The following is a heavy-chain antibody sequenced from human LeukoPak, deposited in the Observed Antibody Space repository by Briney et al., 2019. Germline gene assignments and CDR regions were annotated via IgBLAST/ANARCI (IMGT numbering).Heavy chain of an antibody. D-gene: IGHD5-18*01. J-gene: IGHJ4*02. CDR3: ATGVATAFTY. CDR2: IYYSGST. CDR1: YW. Sequence: YWLNWVRQSPGKGLEWIGYIYYSGSTYYNPSLKSRVTISVDTSKNQFSLKLSSVTAADTAVYYCATGVATAFTYWGQGTLVTVSS. V-gene: IGHV4-31*02.